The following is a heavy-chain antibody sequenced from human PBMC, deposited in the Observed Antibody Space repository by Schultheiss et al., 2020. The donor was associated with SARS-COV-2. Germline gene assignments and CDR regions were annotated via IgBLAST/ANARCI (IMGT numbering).Heavy chain of an antibody. D-gene: IGHD5-18*01. CDR3: ARGGGYSRPYAFDI. V-gene: IGHV4-59*12. CDR2: IYYSGST. CDR1: GGSISSYY. Sequence: SETLSLTCTVSGGSISSYYWSWIRQPAGKGLEWIGYIYYSGSTNYNPSLKSRVTMSVDRSKNQFSLKLSSVTAADTAVYYCARGGGYSRPYAFDIWGQGTMVTVSS. J-gene: IGHJ3*02.